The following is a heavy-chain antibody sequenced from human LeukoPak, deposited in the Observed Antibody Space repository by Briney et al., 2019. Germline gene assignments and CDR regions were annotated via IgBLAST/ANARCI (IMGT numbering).Heavy chain of an antibody. Sequence: GGSLRLSCAASGFTFSNYAMSWVRQAPGQGLEWVSGISASGGGTYYADSVKGRFTISRDKSKNTLYLQMNSLRAEDTAVYYCAKDEQHKYYYDSSGYYGYDYWGQGTLVTVSS. V-gene: IGHV3-23*01. CDR1: GFTFSNYA. D-gene: IGHD3-22*01. CDR3: AKDEQHKYYYDSSGYYGYDY. J-gene: IGHJ4*02. CDR2: ISASGGGT.